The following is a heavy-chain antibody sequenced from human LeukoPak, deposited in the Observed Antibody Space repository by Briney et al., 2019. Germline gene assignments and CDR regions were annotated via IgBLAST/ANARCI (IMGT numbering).Heavy chain of an antibody. CDR3: ARVQKSRKSVASAVDC. D-gene: IGHD5-12*01. CDR1: GFTFSTYW. Sequence: GGSLRLSCAASGFTFSTYWMYWVRQTPGKGLEWVATIKQDGSEKNYVDSVKGRFTISRDNAKNSLYLQMNSLRAEDTAVYYCARVQKSRKSVASAVDCWGQGTVVIVSS. J-gene: IGHJ4*02. V-gene: IGHV3-7*01. CDR2: IKQDGSEK.